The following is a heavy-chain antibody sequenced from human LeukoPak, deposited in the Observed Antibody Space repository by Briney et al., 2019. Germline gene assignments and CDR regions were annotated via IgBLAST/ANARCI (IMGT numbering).Heavy chain of an antibody. CDR3: AKSPYSSGWYSSLPYYYYYYYMDV. V-gene: IGHV3-11*04. CDR1: GFTFSDYY. Sequence: GGSLRLSCAASGFTFSDYYMSWIRQAPGKGLEWVSYMSSSGNTIYYAHSVKGRFTISRDNAKNSLYLQMNSLRAEDTAVYYCAKSPYSSGWYSSLPYYYYYYYMDVWGKGTTVTISS. J-gene: IGHJ6*03. D-gene: IGHD6-19*01. CDR2: MSSSGNTI.